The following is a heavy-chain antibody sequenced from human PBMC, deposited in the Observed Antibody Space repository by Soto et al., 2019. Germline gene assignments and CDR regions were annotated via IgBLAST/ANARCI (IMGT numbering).Heavy chain of an antibody. CDR2: VYHSGNT. CDR1: GDSISSYNW. CDR3: ARREGDCRGGSCPYYHD. D-gene: IGHD2-15*01. V-gene: IGHV4-4*02. Sequence: QVHLQESGPRLVKPSESLSLTCDVSGDSISSYNWWTWVRQTPGKGREWIGGVYHSGNTNYNPSLKSRVTISVDKSRNQFSLSLTSVTAADTAVYYCARREGDCRGGSCPYYHDWGQGTLVTASS. J-gene: IGHJ4*02.